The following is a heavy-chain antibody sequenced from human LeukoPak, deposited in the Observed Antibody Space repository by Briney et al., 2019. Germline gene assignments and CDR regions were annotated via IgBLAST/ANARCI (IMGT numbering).Heavy chain of an antibody. V-gene: IGHV3-7*03. J-gene: IGHJ4*02. Sequence: GGSQRLSCAASGFTFSSYWMSWVRQAPGKGLEWVANIKQDGSEKYYVDSVKGRFTISRDNAKNSLYLQMNSLRAEDTAVYYCARGPSYSYGYYFDYWGQGTLVTVSS. CDR1: GFTFSSYW. CDR3: ARGPSYSYGYYFDY. CDR2: IKQDGSEK. D-gene: IGHD5-18*01.